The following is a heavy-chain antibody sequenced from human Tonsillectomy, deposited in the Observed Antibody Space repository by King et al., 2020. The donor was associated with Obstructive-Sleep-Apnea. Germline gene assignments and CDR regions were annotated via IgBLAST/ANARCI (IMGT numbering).Heavy chain of an antibody. Sequence: VQLVESGGGVVQPGRSLRLSSAASGFIFSSYAMHWVRQAPGKGLEWVAVISSDGSNEYYADSVKGRFTISRDNSKNMLYLQMNSLRTEGTAVYYCARDRRYFDYWGQGTLVTVSS. CDR3: ARDRRYFDY. CDR2: ISSDGSNE. J-gene: IGHJ4*02. CDR1: GFIFSSYA. V-gene: IGHV3-30-3*01.